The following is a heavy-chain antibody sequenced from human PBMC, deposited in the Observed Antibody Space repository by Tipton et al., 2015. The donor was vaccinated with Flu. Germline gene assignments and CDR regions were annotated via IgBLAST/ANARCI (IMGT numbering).Heavy chain of an antibody. CDR1: GGSVSSSSYY. D-gene: IGHD1-1*01. V-gene: IGHV4-61*01. CDR3: ARDYENWRLENAFDI. Sequence: LRLSCNVSGGSVSSSSYYWSWIRQPPGKGLEWIGYIHYSGSTNYNPSLKSRVTISADTSKNQFSLKLSSVTAADTGVYYCARDYENWRLENAFDIWGQGTMVIVSS. CDR2: IHYSGST. J-gene: IGHJ3*02.